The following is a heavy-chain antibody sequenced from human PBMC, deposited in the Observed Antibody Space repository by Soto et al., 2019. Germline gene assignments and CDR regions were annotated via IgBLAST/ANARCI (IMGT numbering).Heavy chain of an antibody. CDR2: ISYSGNT. J-gene: IGHJ4*02. D-gene: IGHD3-22*01. CDR3: ARDRAHFYETSGRLDL. Sequence: SETLSLTCSVSGDSMNNADYLWTWIRQPPGKGLQWIGYISYSGNTFYNPSLKTRLTMSVDTSKNQFSVRLKYVTAADTAVYYCARDRAHFYETSGRLDLWGQGMLVTVSS. V-gene: IGHV4-30-4*01. CDR1: GDSMNNADYL.